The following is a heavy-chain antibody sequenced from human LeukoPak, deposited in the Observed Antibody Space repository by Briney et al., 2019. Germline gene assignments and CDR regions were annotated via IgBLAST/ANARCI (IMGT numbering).Heavy chain of an antibody. CDR1: GGSISRYY. V-gene: IGHV4-59*01. CDR3: ARGGYSGSYYSESFDY. J-gene: IGHJ4*02. Sequence: PSETLSLTCTVSGGSISRYYWSWIRQPPGKGLEWIGYIYYSGSTNYNPSLKSRVTISVDTSKNQFSLKLSSVTAADTAVYYCARGGYSGSYYSESFDYWGQGTLVTVSS. CDR2: IYYSGST. D-gene: IGHD1-26*01.